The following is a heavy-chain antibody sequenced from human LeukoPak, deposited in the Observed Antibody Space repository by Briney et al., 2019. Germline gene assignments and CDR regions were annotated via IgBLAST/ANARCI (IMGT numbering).Heavy chain of an antibody. CDR3: ARGGQAGTGDL. Sequence: QPGGSLRLSCAASGFTFSSYGMSWVRQAPGKGLEWVSAISGSGGSTYYADSVKGRFTISRDNAKNSLYLQMNSLRAEDTAVYYCARGGQAGTGDLWGQGTLVTVSS. D-gene: IGHD3-10*01. CDR1: GFTFSSYG. J-gene: IGHJ5*02. CDR2: ISGSGGST. V-gene: IGHV3-23*01.